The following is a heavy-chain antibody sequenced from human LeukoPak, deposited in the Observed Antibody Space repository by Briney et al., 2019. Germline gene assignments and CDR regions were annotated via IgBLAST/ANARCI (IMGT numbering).Heavy chain of an antibody. CDR1: GGSISSYY. J-gene: IGHJ4*02. CDR3: ARGTMVREVNLYYFDY. Sequence: PSETLSLTCTVSGGSISSYYWSWIRQPPGKGLEWIGYIYYSGSTNYNPSLKSRVTISVNTSKNQFSLKLSSVTTADTAVYYCARGTMVREVNLYYFDYWGQGTLVTVSS. CDR2: IYYSGST. V-gene: IGHV4-59*01. D-gene: IGHD3-10*01.